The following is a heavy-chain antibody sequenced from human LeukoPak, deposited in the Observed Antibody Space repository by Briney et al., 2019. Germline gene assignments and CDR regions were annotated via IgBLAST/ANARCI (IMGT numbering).Heavy chain of an antibody. J-gene: IGHJ6*02. V-gene: IGHV3-53*01. CDR1: GLSISDNY. CDR2: IHSGGNI. Sequence: GGSLRLSCAASGLSISDNYMSWVRQAPGQELEWVSIIHSGGNIYYADSVKGRFTISRDNSKNTLYLQMNSLRAEDTAVYYCARDRGYAVDVWGQGTTVTVSS. CDR3: ARDRGYAVDV. D-gene: IGHD1-1*01.